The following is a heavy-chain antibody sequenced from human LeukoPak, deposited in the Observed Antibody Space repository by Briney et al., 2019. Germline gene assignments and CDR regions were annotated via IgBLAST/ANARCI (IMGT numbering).Heavy chain of an antibody. J-gene: IGHJ4*02. D-gene: IGHD3-10*01. CDR3: ARTRYYYGSRSYGAPYYFDY. V-gene: IGHV4-39*01. Sequence: SETLSLTCTVSGGSISSNSYYWGWIRQPPGKGLEWIGSMYYSGSTYYNPSLKNRLTISVDTSKNQFSLKLSSVTAADTAVYYCARTRYYYGSRSYGAPYYFDYWGQGTLVTVSS. CDR2: MYYSGST. CDR1: GGSISSNSYY.